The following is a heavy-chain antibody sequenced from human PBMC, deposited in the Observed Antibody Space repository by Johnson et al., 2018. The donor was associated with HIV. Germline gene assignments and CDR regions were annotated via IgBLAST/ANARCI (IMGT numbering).Heavy chain of an antibody. V-gene: IGHV3-7*02. J-gene: IGHJ3*02. Sequence: VQLVESGGGLVQPGGSLRLSCAASGLIFRTYWMSWVRQAPGKGLEWVANIKQDGSEKYYVDSVKGRFTISRDNSKNTLYLKMGRLSSEKMAVYYCSRGTVGGGDCYSRGFDIWGRGAMVTVSS. D-gene: IGHD2-21*02. CDR1: GLIFRTYW. CDR2: IKQDGSEK. CDR3: SRGTVGGGDCYSRGFDI.